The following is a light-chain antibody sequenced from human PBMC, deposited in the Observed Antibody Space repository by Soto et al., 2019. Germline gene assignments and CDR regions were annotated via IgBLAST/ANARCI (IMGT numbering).Light chain of an antibody. CDR2: DAS. CDR3: QQHSSYSRP. J-gene: IGKJ4*01. Sequence: DIQMTQSPSTLSASVGDRVTITRRASQSISNWLAWYQQKPGKAPKLLIYDASRLESGVPTRFSGSGSGTEFTLTISSLQPDDFATYYCQQHSSYSRPFGGGTKVEIK. V-gene: IGKV1-5*01. CDR1: QSISNW.